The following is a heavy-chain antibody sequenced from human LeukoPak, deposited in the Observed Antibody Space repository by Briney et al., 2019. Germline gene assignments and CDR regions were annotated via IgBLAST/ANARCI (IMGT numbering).Heavy chain of an antibody. CDR1: GFIFSSYA. V-gene: IGHV3-30*02. J-gene: IGHJ4*02. D-gene: IGHD3-10*01. CDR2: IRYDGSNK. Sequence: GGSLRLSCAASGFIFSSYAMSWVRQAPGKGLEWVAFIRYDGSNKFYADSVKGRFTISRDNSKNTLYLQMNSLRVEDTAVYYCAKDLYGSGSYQIRLFDYWGQGTLVTVSS. CDR3: AKDLYGSGSYQIRLFDY.